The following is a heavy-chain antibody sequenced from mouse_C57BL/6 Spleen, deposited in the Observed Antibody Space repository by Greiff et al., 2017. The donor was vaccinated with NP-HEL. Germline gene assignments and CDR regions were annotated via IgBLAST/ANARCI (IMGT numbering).Heavy chain of an antibody. D-gene: IGHD3-2*02. V-gene: IGHV1-74*01. CDR3: AIREAQATWFAY. J-gene: IGHJ3*01. CDR1: GYTFTSYW. Sequence: QVQLKQPGAELVKPGASVKVSCKASGYTFTSYWMHWVKQRPGQGLEWIGRIHPSDSDTNYNQKFKGKATLTVDKSSSTAYMQLSSLTSEDSAVYYCAIREAQATWFAYWGQGTLVTVSA. CDR2: IHPSDSDT.